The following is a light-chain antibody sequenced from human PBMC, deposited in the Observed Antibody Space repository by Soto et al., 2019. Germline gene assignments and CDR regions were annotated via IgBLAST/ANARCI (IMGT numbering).Light chain of an antibody. V-gene: IGKV1-5*01. CDR2: DVS. CDR3: QPHNTYSWT. J-gene: IGKJ1*01. Sequence: IQRTQTPSTLAAYGGGRDTSTCRASQSIGYWLAWYQQKAGKAPKVLIYDVSRLESGVPPRFSGSGSGTEFTLTLSSLQPADFATYYYQPHNTYSWTFGQGTKVDIK. CDR1: QSIGYW.